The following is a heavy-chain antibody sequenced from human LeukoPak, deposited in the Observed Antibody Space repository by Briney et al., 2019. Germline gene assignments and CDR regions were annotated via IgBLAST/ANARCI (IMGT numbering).Heavy chain of an antibody. D-gene: IGHD3/OR15-3a*01. V-gene: IGHV4-30-4*08. CDR3: ARDIDFYYAFDI. Sequence: SETLSLTCTVSGGSISSGDYYWSWIRQPPGKGLEWIGYIYYSGSTYYNPSLKSRVTISVDMSKNQFSLKLSSVTAADTAVYYCARDIDFYYAFDIWGQGTMVTVSS. CDR2: IYYSGST. CDR1: GGSISSGDYY. J-gene: IGHJ3*02.